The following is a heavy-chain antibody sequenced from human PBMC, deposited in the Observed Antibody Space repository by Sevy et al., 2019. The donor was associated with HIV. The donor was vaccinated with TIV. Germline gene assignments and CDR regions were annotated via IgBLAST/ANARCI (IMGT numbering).Heavy chain of an antibody. CDR1: GFTFSDYY. J-gene: IGHJ6*02. D-gene: IGHD2-2*01. CDR2: ISSTGSTI. V-gene: IGHV3-11*01. Sequence: GGSLRLSCAASGFTFSDYYMSWIRQAPGKGLEWVSYISSTGSTIYYADSVKGRFTISRDNAKNSLYLQMNSLRAEDTAVYYCARAFSTDPKNYYYHGMDFWGQGTTVTVSS. CDR3: ARAFSTDPKNYYYHGMDF.